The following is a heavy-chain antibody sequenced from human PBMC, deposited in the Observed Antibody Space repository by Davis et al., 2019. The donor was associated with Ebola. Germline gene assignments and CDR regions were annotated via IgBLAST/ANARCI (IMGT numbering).Heavy chain of an antibody. CDR2: MNPNSGNT. D-gene: IGHD3-3*01. CDR3: ARGRSYYDFWSGWRKFHYYYGMDV. CDR1: GYTFTSYD. J-gene: IGHJ6*02. V-gene: IGHV1-8*03. Sequence: ASVKVSCKASGYTFTSYDINWVRQATGQGLEWMGWMNPNSGNTGYAQKFQGRVTITRNTSISTAYMELSSLRSEDTAVYYCARGRSYYDFWSGWRKFHYYYGMDVWGQGTTVTVSS.